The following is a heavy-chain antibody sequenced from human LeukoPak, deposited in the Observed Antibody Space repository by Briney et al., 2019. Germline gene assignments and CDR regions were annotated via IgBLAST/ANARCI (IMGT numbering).Heavy chain of an antibody. J-gene: IGHJ5*02. V-gene: IGHV4-39*07. CDR2: IYYSGST. CDR3: AGSRAMRFDP. Sequence: SETLSLTCTVSGGSISSSSYYWGWIRQPPGKGLEWIGSIYYSGSTYYNPSLKSRVTISVDTSKNQFSLKLSSVTAADTAVYYCAGSRAMRFDPWGQGTLVTVSS. CDR1: GGSISSSSYY.